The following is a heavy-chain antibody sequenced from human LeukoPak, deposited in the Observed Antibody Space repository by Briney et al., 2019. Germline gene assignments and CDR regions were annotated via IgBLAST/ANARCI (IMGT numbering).Heavy chain of an antibody. CDR3: ANRAVAGPVTDYGMDV. Sequence: PGGSLRLSCVTSGFIFSSYGIHWVRQAPGKGLEWVAWHFASNKYYAESVRGRFTMSRDNSKSTLYLQMDSLRVEDTAVYYCANRAVAGPVTDYGMDVWGQGTTVTVSS. CDR1: GFIFSSYG. D-gene: IGHD6-19*01. J-gene: IGHJ6*02. V-gene: IGHV3-30*02. CDR2: WHFASNK.